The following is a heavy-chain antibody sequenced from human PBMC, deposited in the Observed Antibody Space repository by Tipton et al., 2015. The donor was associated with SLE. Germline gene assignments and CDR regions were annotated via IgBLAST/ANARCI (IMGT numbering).Heavy chain of an antibody. J-gene: IGHJ6*03. Sequence: LSLTCTVSGDSISSSSYYWGWIRQAPGKGLEWVAAITPTSDHIFYADSVKGRFTISRDNAKNSMYLAMDSLRTEDTAVYFCARDHGDHYYYYYMDVWGKGTAVTVSS. CDR2: ITPTSDHI. CDR3: ARDHGDHYYYYYMDV. D-gene: IGHD3-10*01. V-gene: IGHV3-21*01. CDR1: GDSISSSS.